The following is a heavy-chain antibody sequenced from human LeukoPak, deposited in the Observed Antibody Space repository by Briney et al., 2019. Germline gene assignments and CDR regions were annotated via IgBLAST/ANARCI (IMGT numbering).Heavy chain of an antibody. CDR2: IYPGDSDT. J-gene: IGHJ6*03. CDR1: GYSFTSYW. Sequence: GESLKISCKGSGYSFTSYWIGWVRQMPGKGLEWMGIIYPGDSDTRYSPSFQGQVTISADKSISTAYLQWSSLKASDTAMYYCAAYQLRYRKPATKDYYYYYMDVWGKGTTVTVSS. D-gene: IGHD2-2*02. V-gene: IGHV5-51*01. CDR3: AAYQLRYRKPATKDYYYYYMDV.